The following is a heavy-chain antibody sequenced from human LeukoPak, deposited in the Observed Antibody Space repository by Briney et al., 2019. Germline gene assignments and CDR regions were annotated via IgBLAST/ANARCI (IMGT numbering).Heavy chain of an antibody. J-gene: IGHJ4*02. CDR1: GYNFTGRY. V-gene: IGHV1-2*02. D-gene: IGHD3/OR15-3a*01. Sequence: ASVKVSSKASGYNFTGRYMHWVRQAPGQWLEWMRWINPNTGGTNYAQKFQGRVTMTRDTSISTVYMELSRLRYDDTAVYYCARDSDFSYWGQGAQVAVSS. CDR3: ARDSDFSY. CDR2: INPNTGGT.